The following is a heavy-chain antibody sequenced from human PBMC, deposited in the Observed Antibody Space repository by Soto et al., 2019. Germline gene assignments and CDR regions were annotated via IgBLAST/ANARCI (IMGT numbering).Heavy chain of an antibody. CDR2: ISGSGGRT. CDR1: GFTFSNYA. D-gene: IGHD3-3*01. J-gene: IGHJ6*02. Sequence: GGSLRLSCAASGFTFSNYAMSWVRQAPGKGLEWVSSISGSGGRTYYADSVKGRLTISRDNSENTLSLHMSSLRAEDTAIYYCAKLVVFGVVMGLEDFWGQGTTVTSP. CDR3: AKLVVFGVVMGLEDF. V-gene: IGHV3-23*01.